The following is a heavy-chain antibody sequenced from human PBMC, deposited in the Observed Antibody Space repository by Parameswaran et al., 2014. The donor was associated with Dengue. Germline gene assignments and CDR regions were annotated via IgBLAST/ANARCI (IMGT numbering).Heavy chain of an antibody. CDR2: IWYDGSNK. D-gene: IGHD3-3*01. CDR3: ARFGTGSNYDFWSGYMAYGMDV. Sequence: WIRQPPGKGLEWVAVIWYDGSNKYYADSVKGRFTISRDNSKNTLYLQMNSLRAEDTAVYYCARFGTGSNYDFWSGYMAYGMDVWGQGTTVTVSS. V-gene: IGHV3-33*01. J-gene: IGHJ6*02.